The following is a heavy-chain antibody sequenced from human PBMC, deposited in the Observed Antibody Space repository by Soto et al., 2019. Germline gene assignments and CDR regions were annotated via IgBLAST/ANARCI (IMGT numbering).Heavy chain of an antibody. Sequence: EVQLVDSGGGLVKPGGSLRLSCEASGFSVSKAWMNWVRQAPGKGLEWVGRIKSRGGGETTNYAAPVKGRFTISRDDSENTLYLQMSSLKTEDTAVYYCTTGSVEGFWGQGTTVTVSS. V-gene: IGHV3-15*07. J-gene: IGHJ6*02. CDR2: IKSRGGGETT. CDR1: GFSVSKAW. CDR3: TTGSVEGF. D-gene: IGHD2-15*01.